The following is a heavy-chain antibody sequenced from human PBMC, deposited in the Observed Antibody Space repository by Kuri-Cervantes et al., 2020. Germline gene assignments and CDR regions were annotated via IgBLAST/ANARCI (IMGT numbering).Heavy chain of an antibody. J-gene: IGHJ2*01. D-gene: IGHD3-22*01. CDR1: GYTFTSYD. CDR2: MNPNSGNT. V-gene: IGHV1-8*01. Sequence: ASVKVSCKASGYTFTSYDINWVRQATGQGLEWMGWMNPNSGNTGYAQKFQGRVTMTRNTSISTAYMELSSLRSEDTAVYYCARGLTDYYDSSGYGVYWYFDLWGRGTLVTDSS. CDR3: ARGLTDYYDSSGYGVYWYFDL.